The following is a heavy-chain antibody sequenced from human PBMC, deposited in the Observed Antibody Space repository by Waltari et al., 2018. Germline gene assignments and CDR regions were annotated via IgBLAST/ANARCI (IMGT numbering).Heavy chain of an antibody. CDR1: GGSISSYY. Sequence: QVQLQESGPGLVKPSETLSLTCTVSGGSISSYYWSWIRQPPGKGLEWIGYFYYSGSTNYNPSLKSRVTISVDTTKNQFSLKLSSVTAADTAVYYCASCRDGYRPHFDYWGQGTLVTVSS. CDR2: FYYSGST. CDR3: ASCRDGYRPHFDY. D-gene: IGHD5-12*01. J-gene: IGHJ4*02. V-gene: IGHV4-59*01.